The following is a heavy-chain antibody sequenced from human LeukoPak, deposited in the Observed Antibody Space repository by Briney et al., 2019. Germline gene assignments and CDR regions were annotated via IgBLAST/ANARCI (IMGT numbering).Heavy chain of an antibody. J-gene: IGHJ3*02. CDR1: GFTFSSYA. D-gene: IGHD6-13*01. Sequence: AGGSLRLSCAASGFTFSSYAMHWVRQAPGKGLEWVSVISYDGSNKYYADSVKGRFTISRDNSKNTLYLQMNSLRAEDTAVYYCARVAAAGNDAFDIWCQGTMVTVSS. CDR3: ARVAAAGNDAFDI. CDR2: ISYDGSNK. V-gene: IGHV3-30-3*01.